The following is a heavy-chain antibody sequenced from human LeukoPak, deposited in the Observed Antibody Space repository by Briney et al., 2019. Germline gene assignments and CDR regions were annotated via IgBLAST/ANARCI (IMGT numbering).Heavy chain of an antibody. V-gene: IGHV3-48*02. D-gene: IGHD6-6*01. CDR2: ISSSSSTI. Sequence: GSLRLSCAASGFTFNSYNMNWVRQAPGKGLEWVSYISSSSSTIYYADSVKGRFTTSRDSAKTSLFLQMSSLRDEDTAVYYCARAYSSSSGRDAFDSWGLGTLVTVSS. CDR3: ARAYSSSSGRDAFDS. J-gene: IGHJ3*02. CDR1: GFTFNSYN.